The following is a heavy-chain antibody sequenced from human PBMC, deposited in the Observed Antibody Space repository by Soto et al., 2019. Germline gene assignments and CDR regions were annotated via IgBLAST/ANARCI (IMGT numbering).Heavy chain of an antibody. D-gene: IGHD3-3*01. CDR2: ISGSGDNT. CDR3: AKDLGTDDFWSAYYTYYYMDV. CDR1: GFTFSSYA. Sequence: EVQLLESGGGLVQPGGSLRLSCAASGFTFSSYALNWVRQAPGEGLEWVSVISGSGDNTYYADSVKGRFTISRDNSKNTLYLQINSLRAEDTAVYYCAKDLGTDDFWSAYYTYYYMDVWGKGTTVTVSS. V-gene: IGHV3-23*01. J-gene: IGHJ6*03.